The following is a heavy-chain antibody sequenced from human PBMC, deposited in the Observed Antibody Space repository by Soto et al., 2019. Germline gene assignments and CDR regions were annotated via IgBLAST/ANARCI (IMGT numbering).Heavy chain of an antibody. Sequence: GESLKISCKGSGYSFTSYWIGWVRQMPGKGLEWMGIIYPGDSDTRYSPSFQGQVTISADKSISTAYLQWSSLKASDTAMYYCARRREYSSSYPYYYYYYMDVWGKGTTVTVSS. CDR3: ARRREYSSSYPYYYYYYMDV. CDR1: GYSFTSYW. CDR2: IYPGDSDT. D-gene: IGHD6-6*01. J-gene: IGHJ6*03. V-gene: IGHV5-51*01.